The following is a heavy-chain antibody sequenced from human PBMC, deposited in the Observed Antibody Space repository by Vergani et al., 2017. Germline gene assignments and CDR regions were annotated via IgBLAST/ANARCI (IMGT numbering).Heavy chain of an antibody. CDR1: GSSINSGGYF. Sequence: QVQLQESGPGLVKPSQTLSLTCTVSGSSINSGGYFWSWVRQHPGKGLELIGYVYYRGSAYYNPSLKSRVTMSVDTSENQFTLNLGSVTAADTAVYYCARDGGEYDKDALDVWGQGTKVTVTS. CDR2: VYYRGSA. J-gene: IGHJ3*01. D-gene: IGHD2-21*01. V-gene: IGHV4-31*03. CDR3: ARDGGEYDKDALDV.